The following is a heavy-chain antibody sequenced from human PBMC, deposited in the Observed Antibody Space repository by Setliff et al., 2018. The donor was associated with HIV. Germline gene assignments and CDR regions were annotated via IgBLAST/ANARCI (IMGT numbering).Heavy chain of an antibody. D-gene: IGHD2-15*01. J-gene: IGHJ3*02. CDR3: ARLPLLHKNAFDI. CDR1: GGSISSSSYY. CDR2: IYYSGST. V-gene: IGHV4-61*05. Sequence: PSETLSLTCTVSGGSISSSSYYWGWIRQPPGKGLEWIGHIYYSGSTNYNPSLKSRVTISVDTSRNQFSLNLSSVTAADTAVYYCARLPLLHKNAFDIWGQGTMVTVSS.